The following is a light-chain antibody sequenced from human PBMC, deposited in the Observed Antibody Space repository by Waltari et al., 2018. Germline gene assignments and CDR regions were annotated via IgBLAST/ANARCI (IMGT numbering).Light chain of an antibody. V-gene: IGKV3-20*01. CDR2: GAS. Sequence: ILTKSPATLSLAPGDRANLSCRASQSVRNFLAWYQQKPGQAPRLLIYGASSRATGIPDRFSGSGSGTEFTLTISSLEPEDFAVYYCQKYSSSPLTFGGGTKVEIK. J-gene: IGKJ4*01. CDR3: QKYSSSPLT. CDR1: QSVRNF.